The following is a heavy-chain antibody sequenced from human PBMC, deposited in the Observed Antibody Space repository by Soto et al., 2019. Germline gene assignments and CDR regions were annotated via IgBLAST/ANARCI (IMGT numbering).Heavy chain of an antibody. CDR3: AKKVNSGPGSQYFDY. Sequence: GGSLRLSWAASGFTFSSYSMSWVRQAPGKGLEWVSGFRTGADDGTTYYADSVKGRFTISRDISKNTLFLQMNSLRAEDTAIYYCAKKVNSGPGSQYFDYWGQGTQVTVSS. V-gene: IGHV3-23*01. CDR2: FRTGADDGTT. D-gene: IGHD3-10*01. J-gene: IGHJ4*02. CDR1: GFTFSSYS.